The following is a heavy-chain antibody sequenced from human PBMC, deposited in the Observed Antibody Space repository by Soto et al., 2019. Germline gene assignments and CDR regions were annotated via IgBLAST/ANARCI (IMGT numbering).Heavy chain of an antibody. V-gene: IGHV3-23*01. Sequence: PGGSLSLSCAASGFTFSSYAMSWVRQAPGKGLEWVSAISGSGGSTYYADSVKGRFTISRDNSKNTLYLQMNSLRAEDTAVYYCAKSPYYYDSSSFDYWGQGTLVTVSS. D-gene: IGHD3-22*01. J-gene: IGHJ4*02. CDR1: GFTFSSYA. CDR2: ISGSGGST. CDR3: AKSPYYYDSSSFDY.